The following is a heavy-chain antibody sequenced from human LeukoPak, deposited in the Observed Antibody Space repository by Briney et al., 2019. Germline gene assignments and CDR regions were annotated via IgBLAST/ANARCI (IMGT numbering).Heavy chain of an antibody. CDR3: ARAARWLPDYGMDV. J-gene: IGHJ6*02. V-gene: IGHV3-7*01. CDR2: IKKDGSEM. Sequence: GGSLRLSCAASGLIFSSYWMSWVRQAPGKGLEWVANIKKDGSEMYYVDSVKGRFTISRDNAKNSLYLQMNSLRVDDTAVYHCARAARWLPDYGMDVWGQGTTVTVSS. CDR1: GLIFSSYW. D-gene: IGHD5-24*01.